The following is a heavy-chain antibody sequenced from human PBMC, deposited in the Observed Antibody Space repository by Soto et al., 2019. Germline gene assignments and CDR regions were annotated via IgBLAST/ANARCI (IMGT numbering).Heavy chain of an antibody. D-gene: IGHD4-17*01. CDR1: GGTFSSYA. CDR2: IITIFGTA. Sequence: QVQLVQSGAEVKKPGSSVKVSCKASGGTFSSYAISWVRQAPGQGLEWMGGIITIFGTANYAQKFQGRVTITADESTSTAYMELSSLRSEDTAVYYWAREGWGDYGTYYFDDWGQGTLVTVSS. V-gene: IGHV1-69*01. CDR3: AREGWGDYGTYYFDD. J-gene: IGHJ4*02.